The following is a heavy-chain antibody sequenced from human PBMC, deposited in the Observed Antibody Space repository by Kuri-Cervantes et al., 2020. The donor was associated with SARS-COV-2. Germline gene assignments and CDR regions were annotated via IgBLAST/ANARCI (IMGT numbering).Heavy chain of an antibody. CDR2: IYTSGST. Sequence: SETLSLTCTVSGGSISSGSYYWSWIRQPAGKGLEWIGRIYTSGSTNYNPSLKSRVTMSVDTSKNQFFLKLSSVTAADTAVYYCARELGSWPFDYWGQGTLVTVSS. J-gene: IGHJ4*02. CDR1: GGSISSGSYY. D-gene: IGHD6-13*01. V-gene: IGHV4-61*02. CDR3: ARELGSWPFDY.